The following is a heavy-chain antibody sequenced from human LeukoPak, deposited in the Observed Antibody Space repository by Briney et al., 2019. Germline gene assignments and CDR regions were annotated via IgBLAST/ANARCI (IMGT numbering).Heavy chain of an antibody. Sequence: PGRSLRLSCAASGFTFSSYGMHWVRQASGKGLEWVAVIWYDGSNKYYADSVKGRFTISRDNSKNTLYLQMNSLRAEDTAVYYCARDSGAALDYWGQGTLVTVSS. CDR1: GFTFSSYG. CDR3: ARDSGAALDY. CDR2: IWYDGSNK. D-gene: IGHD6-13*01. J-gene: IGHJ4*02. V-gene: IGHV3-33*01.